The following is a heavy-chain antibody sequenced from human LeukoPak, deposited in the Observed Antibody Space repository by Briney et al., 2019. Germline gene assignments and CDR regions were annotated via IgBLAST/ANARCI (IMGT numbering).Heavy chain of an antibody. D-gene: IGHD2-2*02. V-gene: IGHV3-7*01. CDR2: IKQDGSER. Sequence: GGSLRLSCTASGFTFSSSWMTWVRQAPGKGLEWVANIKQDGSERNYVGSVKGRFTISRDNAKNSLYLQMNSLRAEDTAVYYCATYCSSTSCHTGALDYWGQGTLVTVSS. J-gene: IGHJ4*02. CDR3: ATYCSSTSCHTGALDY. CDR1: GFTFSSSW.